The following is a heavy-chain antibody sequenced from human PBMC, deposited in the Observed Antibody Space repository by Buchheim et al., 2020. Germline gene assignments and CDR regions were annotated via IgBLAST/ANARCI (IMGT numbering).Heavy chain of an antibody. D-gene: IGHD6-13*01. CDR1: NDSFGSGGYY. CDR2: IHHSGST. V-gene: IGHV4-31*11. CDR3: AREQGDSSSWYSRGEKNFDY. Sequence: QVQLQESGPGLVRPSQTLSLSCDVSNDSFGSGGYYWSWIRQHPGKGLEWIGYIHHSGSTYHNPSLRSRVTISIDTSKNQFSLKLSSVTAADTAVYYCAREQGDSSSWYSRGEKNFDYWGQGTL. J-gene: IGHJ4*02.